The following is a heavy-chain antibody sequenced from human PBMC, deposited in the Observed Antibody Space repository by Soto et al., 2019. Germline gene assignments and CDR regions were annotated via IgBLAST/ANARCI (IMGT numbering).Heavy chain of an antibody. V-gene: IGHV1-69*13. CDR3: ARSFYCRSTSCYGAFDY. D-gene: IGHD2-2*01. CDR1: GGTFSSYA. J-gene: IGHJ4*02. CDR2: IIPIFGTA. Sequence: ASVKVSCKASGGTFSSYASSWVRQAPGQGLEWMGGIIPIFGTANYAQKFQGRVTITADESTSTAYMELSSLRSGETAVYYCARSFYCRSTSCYGAFDYWGQGTLVPVSP.